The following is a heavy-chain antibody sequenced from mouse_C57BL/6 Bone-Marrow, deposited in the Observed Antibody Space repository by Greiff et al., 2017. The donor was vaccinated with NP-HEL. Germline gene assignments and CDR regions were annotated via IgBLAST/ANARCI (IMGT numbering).Heavy chain of an antibody. J-gene: IGHJ3*01. V-gene: IGHV1-82*01. CDR3: ARDTTVVATKGFAY. CDR1: GYAFSSSW. Sequence: VQLVESGPELVKPGASVKISCKASGYAFSSSWMNWVKQRPGKGLEWIGRIYPGDGDTNYNGKFKGKATLTADKSSSTAYMQLSSLTSEDSAVYFCARDTTVVATKGFAYWGQGTLVTVSA. D-gene: IGHD1-1*01. CDR2: IYPGDGDT.